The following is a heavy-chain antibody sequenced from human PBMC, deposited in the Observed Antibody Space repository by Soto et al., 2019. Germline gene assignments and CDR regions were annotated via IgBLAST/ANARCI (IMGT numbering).Heavy chain of an antibody. D-gene: IGHD6-19*01. CDR1: GFILSNYN. CDR2: ISYDGSNK. CDR3: VRARIELAGKDQKLFDQ. V-gene: IGHV3-30-3*01. Sequence: QVQMVESGGGVVQPGRSLRLSCAASGFILSNYNMHWVRQPPGKRLEWVADISYDGSNKNYVDSVKGRFTISRDTSKNTLYMQMHSLRAEDTALYYCVRARIELAGKDQKLFDQWSQGTLVSVSS. J-gene: IGHJ4*02.